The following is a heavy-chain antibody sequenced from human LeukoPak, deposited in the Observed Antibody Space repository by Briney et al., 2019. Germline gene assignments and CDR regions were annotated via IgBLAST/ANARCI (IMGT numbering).Heavy chain of an antibody. D-gene: IGHD3-22*01. CDR3: ARDLTGPYDH. CDR2: INVEGNYI. CDR1: GFTVSRYW. J-gene: IGHJ4*02. Sequence: TGGSLRLSSAASGFTVSRYWMHWVRQAPGKGLVWVARINVEGNYIDYAESVKGRFTISRDSAKNTLYLQMNSVRAEDTAVYSCARDLTGPYDHWGQGTLVTVSS. V-gene: IGHV3-74*01.